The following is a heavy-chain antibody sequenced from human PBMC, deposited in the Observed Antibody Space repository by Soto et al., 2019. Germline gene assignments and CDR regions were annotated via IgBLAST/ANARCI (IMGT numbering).Heavy chain of an antibody. CDR2: IIPIFGTA. CDR1: GGTFSSYA. V-gene: IGHV1-69*01. J-gene: IGHJ5*02. D-gene: IGHD2-2*02. Sequence: VQLVQSGAEVKKPGSSVKVSCKASGGTFSSYAISWVRQAPGQGLEWMGGIIPIFGTANYAQKFQGRVTITADESTSTAYMELSSLRSEDTAVYYCARTPLYCSSTSCYTGWFDPWGQGTLVTVSS. CDR3: ARTPLYCSSTSCYTGWFDP.